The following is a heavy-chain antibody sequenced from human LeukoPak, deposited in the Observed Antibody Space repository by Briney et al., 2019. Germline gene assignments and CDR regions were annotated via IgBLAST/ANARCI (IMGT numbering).Heavy chain of an antibody. Sequence: PSETLSLTCNVSGGSISSGSHYWGWIRQPPGKGLEWIGSLYFSGSHYYNPSLMRRVTMSADTSKTQFSLNLSSVTAADTAVYYCARLGAYFDYWGQGTLVTVSS. CDR2: LYFSGSH. CDR3: ARLGAYFDY. CDR1: GGSISSGSHY. D-gene: IGHD3-16*01. V-gene: IGHV4-39*01. J-gene: IGHJ4*02.